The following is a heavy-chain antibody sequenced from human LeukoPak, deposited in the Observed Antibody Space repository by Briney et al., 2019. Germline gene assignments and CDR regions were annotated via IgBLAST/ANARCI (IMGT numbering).Heavy chain of an antibody. CDR1: GGSFSGYY. CDR2: INQSGST. CDR3: ARGSRRVTMIVVVNYMDV. J-gene: IGHJ6*03. Sequence: SETLSLTCAVYGGSFSGYYWSWIRQPPGKGLEWIGEINQSGSTDYNPSLKSRVTISVDTSKNQFSLKLSSVTAADTAVYYCARGSRRVTMIVVVNYMDVWGKGTTVTVSS. V-gene: IGHV4-34*01. D-gene: IGHD3-22*01.